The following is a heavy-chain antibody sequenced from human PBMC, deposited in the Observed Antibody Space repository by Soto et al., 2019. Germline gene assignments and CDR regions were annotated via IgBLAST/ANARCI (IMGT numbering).Heavy chain of an antibody. CDR3: VRHTYYDYIWGSYRLDY. CDR2: IKQDGSEK. V-gene: IGHV3-7*01. Sequence: GGSLRLSCAASGFTFSSYWMSWVRQAPGKGLEWVANIKQDGSEKYYVDSVKGRFTISRDNAKNSLYLQMNSLRAEDTAVYYCVRHTYYDYIWGSYRLDYWGQGTLVTVSS. CDR1: GFTFSSYW. J-gene: IGHJ4*02. D-gene: IGHD3-16*02.